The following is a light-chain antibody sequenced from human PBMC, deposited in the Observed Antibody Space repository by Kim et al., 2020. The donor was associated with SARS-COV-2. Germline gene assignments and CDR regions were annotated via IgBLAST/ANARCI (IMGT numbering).Light chain of an antibody. Sequence: VTLSCTGSSSNIGAGYDVPWYQQLPGTAPKLLIYGNSNRPSGVPDRFSGSKSGTSASLAITGLQAEDEADYYCQSYDSSLSGYVFGTGTKVTVL. CDR2: GNS. V-gene: IGLV1-40*01. CDR3: QSYDSSLSGYV. J-gene: IGLJ1*01. CDR1: SSNIGAGYD.